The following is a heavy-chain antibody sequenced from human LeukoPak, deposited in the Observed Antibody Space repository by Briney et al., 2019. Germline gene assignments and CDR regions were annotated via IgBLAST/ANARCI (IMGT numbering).Heavy chain of an antibody. CDR1: GGSISSYY. CDR3: ARDQPWFDP. CDR2: IYYSGST. V-gene: IGHV4-59*01. J-gene: IGHJ5*02. Sequence: SETLSLTCTVSGGSISSYYWSWIRQPPGKGLEWIGYIYYSGSTNYNPSLKSRVTISVDTSKNQFSLKLSSVTAADTAVYYCARDQPWFDPWGRGTLVTVSS.